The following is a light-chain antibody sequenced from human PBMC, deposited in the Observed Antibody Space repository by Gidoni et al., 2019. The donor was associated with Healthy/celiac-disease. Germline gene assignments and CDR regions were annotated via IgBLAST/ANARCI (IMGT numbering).Light chain of an antibody. V-gene: IGKV1-39*01. CDR3: QQSYSTPPT. CDR1: QSISSY. CDR2: AAS. Sequence: IQMTQSPSSLSASVGDRVTITCRASQSISSYLNWYQQKPGKPPKLLIYAASSLQSGVPSRFSGSGSGTDFTLTISSLQPEDFATYYCQQSYSTPPTFGQGTKVEIK. J-gene: IGKJ1*01.